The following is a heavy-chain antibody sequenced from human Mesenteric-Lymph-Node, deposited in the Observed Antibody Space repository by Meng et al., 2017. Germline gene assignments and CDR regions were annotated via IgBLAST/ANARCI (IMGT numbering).Heavy chain of an antibody. D-gene: IGHD3-22*01. V-gene: IGHV1-69*06. CDR2: IIPMFGRA. CDR3: AREDSSGYSYYFDY. Sequence: TWVRQGPGRRPGWMGGIIPMFGRAKYEQRFQADKSTSTAYMELSSLRSEDTAVYYCAREDSSGYSYYFDYWGQGTLVTVSS. J-gene: IGHJ4*02.